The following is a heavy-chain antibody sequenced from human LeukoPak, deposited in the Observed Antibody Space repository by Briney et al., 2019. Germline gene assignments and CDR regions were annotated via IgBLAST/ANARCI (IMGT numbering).Heavy chain of an antibody. V-gene: IGHV3-33*01. Sequence: GGSLRLSCAASGFTFSSYGMHWVRQAPGKGLEWVAGIWYDGSNKNYADSVKGRFTVSRDNSKNTLYLQMNRLTVEDTAVYYCARARNDYDSNGFSALDYWGQGTLVTVSS. J-gene: IGHJ4*02. D-gene: IGHD3-22*01. CDR2: IWYDGSNK. CDR1: GFTFSSYG. CDR3: ARARNDYDSNGFSALDY.